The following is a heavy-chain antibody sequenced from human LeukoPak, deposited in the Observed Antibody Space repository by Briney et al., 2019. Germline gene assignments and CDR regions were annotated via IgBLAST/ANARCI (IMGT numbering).Heavy chain of an antibody. CDR2: IWYDGSNK. J-gene: IGHJ3*02. CDR1: GFTFSSYG. Sequence: PGRSLRLSCAASGFTFSSYGMHWVRQAPGKGLEWVAVIWYDGSNKYYADSVKGRFTISRDNSKNTLYLQMNSLRAEDTAVYYCARGIYCSGGSCYSEAFDIWGQGTMVTVSS. CDR3: ARGIYCSGGSCYSEAFDI. D-gene: IGHD2-15*01. V-gene: IGHV3-33*01.